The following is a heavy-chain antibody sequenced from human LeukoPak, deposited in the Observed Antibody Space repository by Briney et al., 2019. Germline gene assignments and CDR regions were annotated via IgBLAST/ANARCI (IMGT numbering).Heavy chain of an antibody. CDR1: GGSISSTSYY. CDR2: IYYSGST. Sequence: SETLSLTCTVSGGSISSTSYYWGWIRQPPGKGLVWIGTIYYSGSTYYNPSLKSRVTISVDTSKNQFSLKLSSVTAADTAVYYCVKGLDYSSSQMDSWGQGTLVTVSS. J-gene: IGHJ4*02. V-gene: IGHV4-39*01. D-gene: IGHD6-6*01. CDR3: VKGLDYSSSQMDS.